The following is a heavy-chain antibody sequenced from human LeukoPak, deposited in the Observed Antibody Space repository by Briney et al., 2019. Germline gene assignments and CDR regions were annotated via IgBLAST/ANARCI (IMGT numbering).Heavy chain of an antibody. D-gene: IGHD1-26*01. V-gene: IGHV3-53*01. Sequence: GGSLRLSCAASGFTVSSNYMGWVRQGPGQGLEWVSLIFGGGSTYYADSVKGRFTISRDNSKNTLYLQMNSLGAEDTALYYCARLGVGGYHFDYWGQGTLVTVSS. CDR1: GFTVSSNY. CDR2: IFGGGST. J-gene: IGHJ4*02. CDR3: ARLGVGGYHFDY.